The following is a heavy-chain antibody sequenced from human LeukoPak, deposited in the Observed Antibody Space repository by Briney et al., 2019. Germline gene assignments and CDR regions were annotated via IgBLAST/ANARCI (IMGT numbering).Heavy chain of an antibody. CDR1: GGSVTSGSYY. D-gene: IGHD2-15*01. J-gene: IGHJ4*02. CDR3: VTEHSWGDSDY. Sequence: PSETLSLTWSVSGGSVTSGSYYWSWIRQPPGKELEWIGYISYRGSTNYNPSLKSRVTISVDTSKNQFSLKLSSVTAADTAVYYCVTEHSWGDSDYWGQGTLVTVSS. CDR2: ISYRGST. V-gene: IGHV4-61*01.